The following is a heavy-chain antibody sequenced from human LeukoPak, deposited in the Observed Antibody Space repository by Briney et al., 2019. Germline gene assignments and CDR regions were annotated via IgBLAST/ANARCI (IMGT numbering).Heavy chain of an antibody. CDR3: ARGSYGDYDY. V-gene: IGHV3-23*01. Sequence: PGGSLSLSCAGSGFTFSSYAMSWIRQAPEKGLEWVSAIGRGGTTYYPDSVKGRFTISRDNSKNTLFLQMNSLRADDTAVYFCARGSYGDYDYWGQGTLVTVSS. J-gene: IGHJ4*02. CDR1: GFTFSSYA. D-gene: IGHD4-17*01. CDR2: IGRGGTT.